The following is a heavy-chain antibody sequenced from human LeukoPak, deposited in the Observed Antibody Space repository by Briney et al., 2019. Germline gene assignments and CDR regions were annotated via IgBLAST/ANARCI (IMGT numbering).Heavy chain of an antibody. V-gene: IGHV3-9*01. Sequence: GGSLILSCEACGFIFDDYAMHWGGQAARTVLASVSGISWNSGSIGYADSVKGRFTISRDNAKNSLYLQMNSLRAEDTALYYCAKAVAVAGTGFDYWGQGTLVTVSS. CDR3: AKAVAVAGTGFDY. CDR1: GFIFDDYA. CDR2: ISWNSGSI. J-gene: IGHJ4*02. D-gene: IGHD6-19*01.